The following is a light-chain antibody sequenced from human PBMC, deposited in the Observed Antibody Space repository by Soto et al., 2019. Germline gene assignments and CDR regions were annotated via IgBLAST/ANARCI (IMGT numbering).Light chain of an antibody. J-gene: IGKJ5*01. CDR2: AAS. CDR1: QGISSY. Sequence: DIQLTQSPSFLSASVGDRVNITCRASQGISSYLAWYQQKPGKAPKILIYAASTLQSGVPSRFSGSGSGTEFTLTISSLQPEDFATYDCQQLNSYPRITFGQGTRLEIK. V-gene: IGKV1-9*01. CDR3: QQLNSYPRIT.